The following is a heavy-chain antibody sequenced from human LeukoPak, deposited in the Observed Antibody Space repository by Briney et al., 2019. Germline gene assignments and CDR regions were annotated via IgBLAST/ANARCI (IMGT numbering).Heavy chain of an antibody. J-gene: IGHJ4*02. CDR1: GFTFSTYA. CDR3: AKALYATEAIDY. Sequence: EGSLRLSCAASGFTFSTYAMNWVRQAPGKGLEWVAVIPYDGSNKYYGDSVKGRFTISRDNSKNTLYLQMNSLRAEDTAVYYCAKALYATEAIDYWGQGTLVTVSS. V-gene: IGHV3-30*18. CDR2: IPYDGSNK. D-gene: IGHD2-2*02.